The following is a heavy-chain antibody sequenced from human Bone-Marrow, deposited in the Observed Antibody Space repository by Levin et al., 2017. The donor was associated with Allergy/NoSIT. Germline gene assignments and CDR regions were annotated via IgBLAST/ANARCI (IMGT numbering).Heavy chain of an antibody. V-gene: IGHV1-46*04. D-gene: IGHD2-8*01. CDR1: GYTLTNYY. J-gene: IGHJ4*02. Sequence: PEASVKVSCEASGYTLTNYYMHWVRQAPGQGLEWMGTTRFNGGDTKYAQNLQGRISMTRDPSTSTVYMDLNSLTSEDTALYFCVREDAGQAYFDDWGQGTLVTVSS. CDR2: TRFNGGDT. CDR3: VREDAGQAYFDD.